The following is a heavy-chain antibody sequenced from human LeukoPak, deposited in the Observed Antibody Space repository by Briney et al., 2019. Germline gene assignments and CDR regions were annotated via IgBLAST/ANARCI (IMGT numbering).Heavy chain of an antibody. CDR2: IYYSGST. V-gene: IGHV4-59*08. CDR3: ARHVRELLLDY. D-gene: IGHD1-26*01. J-gene: IGHJ4*02. Sequence: SETLSLTCTVSGGSISSYYWSWVRQPPGKGLEWIGYIYYSGSTNYNPSLKSRVTISVDTSKNQFSLKLSSVTAADTAVYYCARHVRELLLDYWGQGTLVTVSS. CDR1: GGSISSYY.